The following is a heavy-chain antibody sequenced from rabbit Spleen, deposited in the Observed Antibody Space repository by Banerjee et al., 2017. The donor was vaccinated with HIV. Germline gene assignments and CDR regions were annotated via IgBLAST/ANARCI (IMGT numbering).Heavy chain of an antibody. V-gene: IGHV1S40*01. CDR2: INIVTGKS. CDR3: ARDTGSSFSSYGMDL. D-gene: IGHD8-1*01. J-gene: IGHJ6*01. Sequence: QSLEESGGDLVKPGASLSLTCTDSGLSFSSTYYMCLVRQPPGKGLEWIACINIVTGKSVYASWAKGRLTMSRTSSTTVTLQMTSLTVADTATYFCARDTGSSFSSYGMDLWGPGTLVTVS. CDR1: GLSFSSTYY.